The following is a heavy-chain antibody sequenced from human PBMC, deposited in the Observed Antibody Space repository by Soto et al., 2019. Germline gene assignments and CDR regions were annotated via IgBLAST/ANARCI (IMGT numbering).Heavy chain of an antibody. Sequence: GESLKISCAASGFTFSSYAMSWVRQAPGKGLEWVSAISGSGGSTYYADSVKGRFTISRDNSKNTLYLQMNSLRAEDTAVYYCAKDPGSGSYYFDYWGQGTLVTVSS. CDR1: GFTFSSYA. D-gene: IGHD3-10*01. CDR2: ISGSGGST. J-gene: IGHJ4*02. CDR3: AKDPGSGSYYFDY. V-gene: IGHV3-23*01.